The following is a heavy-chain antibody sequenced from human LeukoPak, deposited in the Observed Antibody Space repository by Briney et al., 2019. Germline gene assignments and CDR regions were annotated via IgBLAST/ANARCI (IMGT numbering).Heavy chain of an antibody. V-gene: IGHV1-46*01. CDR3: ARDPQGFYCSSTSCYNWFDP. J-gene: IGHJ5*02. CDR2: INPSGGST. CDR1: GYTFTSYY. Sequence: GASVKVSCKASGYTFTSYYMHWVRQAPGQGLEWMGIINPSGGSTSYAQKFQGRVTMTRDTSTSTVYMELSSLRSEDTAVYYCARDPQGFYCSSTSCYNWFDPRGQGTLVTVSS. D-gene: IGHD2-2*01.